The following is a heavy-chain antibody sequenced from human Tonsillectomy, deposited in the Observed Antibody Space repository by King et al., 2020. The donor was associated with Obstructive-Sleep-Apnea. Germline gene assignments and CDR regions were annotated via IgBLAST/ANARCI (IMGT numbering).Heavy chain of an antibody. CDR3: ARVYYYGSGSLDAFDI. Sequence: VQLQESGPGLVKASQTLSLTCTVSGGSISSGGYYWRWIRQHPGKGLEWIGYIYYSGSTYYNPSLKSRVTTSVDTSKNQFSLNLTSVTAADTAVYYCARVYYYGSGSLDAFDIWGQGTMVTVSS. V-gene: IGHV4-31*03. CDR1: GGSISSGGYY. J-gene: IGHJ3*02. D-gene: IGHD3-10*01. CDR2: IYYSGST.